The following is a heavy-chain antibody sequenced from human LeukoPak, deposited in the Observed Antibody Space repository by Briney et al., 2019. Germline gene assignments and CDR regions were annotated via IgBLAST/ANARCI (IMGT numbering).Heavy chain of an antibody. D-gene: IGHD5-18*01. Sequence: PSETLSLTCTVSGGSISSYYWSWIRQPPGKGLERIGHIYYSGSTNYNPSLKSRVTISVDTSKNQFSLKLSSVTAADTAVYYCARGLEPTGDSYGYLNWFDPWGQGTLVTVSS. J-gene: IGHJ5*02. V-gene: IGHV4-59*01. CDR3: ARGLEPTGDSYGYLNWFDP. CDR2: IYYSGST. CDR1: GGSISSYY.